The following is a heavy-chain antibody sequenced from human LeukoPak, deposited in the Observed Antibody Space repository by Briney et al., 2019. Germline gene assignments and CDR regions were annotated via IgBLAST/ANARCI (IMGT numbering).Heavy chain of an antibody. D-gene: IGHD1-26*01. CDR3: ARSSRGSHWFDP. Sequence: ETSETLSLTCTVSGGSISSYYWSWIRQPPGKGLEWIGYIYYSGSTNYNPSLKSRVTISVDTSKNQFSLKLRSLTAADTAVYYCARSSRGSHWFDPWGQGTLVTVSS. V-gene: IGHV4-59*08. J-gene: IGHJ5*02. CDR2: IYYSGST. CDR1: GGSISSYY.